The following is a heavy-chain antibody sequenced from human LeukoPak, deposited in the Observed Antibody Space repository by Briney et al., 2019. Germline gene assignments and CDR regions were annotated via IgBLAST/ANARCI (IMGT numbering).Heavy chain of an antibody. V-gene: IGHV3-30*18. CDR3: AKDFRPWLNGGVDYYYYGMDV. CDR1: GFTFSSYG. Sequence: GRSLRLSCAASGFTFSSYGMHWVRQAPGKGLEWVAVISYDGSNKYYADSVKGRFTVSRDNSKNTLYLQMNSLRAEDTAVYYCAKDFRPWLNGGVDYYYYGMDVWGQGTTVTVSS. D-gene: IGHD2-8*01. CDR2: ISYDGSNK. J-gene: IGHJ6*02.